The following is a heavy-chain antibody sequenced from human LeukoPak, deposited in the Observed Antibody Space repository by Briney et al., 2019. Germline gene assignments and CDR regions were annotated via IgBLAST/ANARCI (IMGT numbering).Heavy chain of an antibody. V-gene: IGHV3-23*01. CDR3: AKTVEMATIYYFDY. J-gene: IGHJ4*02. D-gene: IGHD5-12*01. CDR2: ISGSGGST. Sequence: GGSLRLSCAASGFTFSSYAMSWVRQAPGKGLEWVSAISGSGGSTYYADSVKGRFTISRDNSNTTLYLQMNSLTAEDTAVYYCAKTVEMATIYYFDYWGQGTLVTVSS. CDR1: GFTFSSYA.